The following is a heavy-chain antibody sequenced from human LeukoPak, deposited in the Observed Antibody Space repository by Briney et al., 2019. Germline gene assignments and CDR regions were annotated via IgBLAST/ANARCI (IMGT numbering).Heavy chain of an antibody. J-gene: IGHJ4*02. CDR2: ISSNGDNT. D-gene: IGHD3-10*01. CDR1: GFTFSSFA. CDR3: VRAVKGGSGNRRYDY. Sequence: GGSLRLSCSASGFTFSSFAMHWVRQAPGEGLESVSLISSNGDNTYYADSVKGRFTISRDNSKNTLYLQMTSLRAEDTAVYYCVRAVKGGSGNRRYDYWAQGTLVTVSS. V-gene: IGHV3-64D*06.